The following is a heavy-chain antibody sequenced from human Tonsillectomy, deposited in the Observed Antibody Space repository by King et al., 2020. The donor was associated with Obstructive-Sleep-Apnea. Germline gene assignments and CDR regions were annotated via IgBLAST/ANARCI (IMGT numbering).Heavy chain of an antibody. CDR2: IFWDDDK. J-gene: IGHJ5*02. V-gene: IGHV2-5*02. CDR3: ARRNSGTYYGWFDP. Sequence: ITLKESGPTLVKPTQTLTLTCTFSGFSLSTSGVAVGWIRQPPGKALEWLALIFWDDDKRYSPSLKTRLTITKDTSNNQVVLTMTNMDPVDTATYYCARRNSGTYYGWFDPWGQGTLVTVSS. D-gene: IGHD1-26*01. CDR1: GFSLSTSGVA.